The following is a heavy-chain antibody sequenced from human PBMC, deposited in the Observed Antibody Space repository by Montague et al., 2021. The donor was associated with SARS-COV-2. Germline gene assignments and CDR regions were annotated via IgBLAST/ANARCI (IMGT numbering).Heavy chain of an antibody. V-gene: IGHV4-59*01. Sequence: SETRSLTCEVSGGSISSYYWSWIRQSPGKGLEWIGYVHYTGSTKYNPSLKTRVTLSLDTPKNRFSLKLSSVTAADTAVYYCARIGDGYNAPPGYWGQGTLVTVSS. CDR2: VHYTGST. CDR3: ARIGDGYNAPPGY. J-gene: IGHJ4*02. CDR1: GGSISSYY. D-gene: IGHD5-24*01.